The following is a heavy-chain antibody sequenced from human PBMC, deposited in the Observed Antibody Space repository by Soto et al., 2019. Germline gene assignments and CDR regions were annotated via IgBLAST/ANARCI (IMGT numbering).Heavy chain of an antibody. Sequence: ASVKVSCKASGDTFTSYYMHWVRQATGQGLEWMGIINPSGDTSYAQKVQGRVTMTRDTSTSTVYMELSSLRSEDTPVYFCARPSMGSGRGVFDYWGQGTLVTVSS. V-gene: IGHV1-46*03. CDR1: GDTFTSYY. J-gene: IGHJ4*02. CDR2: INPSGDT. D-gene: IGHD2-15*01. CDR3: ARPSMGSGRGVFDY.